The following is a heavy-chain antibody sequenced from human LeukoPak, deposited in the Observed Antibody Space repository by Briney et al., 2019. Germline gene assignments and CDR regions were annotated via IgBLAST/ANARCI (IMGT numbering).Heavy chain of an antibody. CDR2: IYYSGST. V-gene: IGHV4-59*01. CDR1: GGSITRYY. J-gene: IGHJ4*02. CDR3: ARGDPYYFDY. Sequence: SETLSLTCTVSGGSITRYYWSWIRQPPGKGLEWVGYIYYSGSTNYNPSLKSRVTISVDTSKNQFSLKLSSVTAADTAVYYCARGDPYYFDYWGQGTLVTVSS.